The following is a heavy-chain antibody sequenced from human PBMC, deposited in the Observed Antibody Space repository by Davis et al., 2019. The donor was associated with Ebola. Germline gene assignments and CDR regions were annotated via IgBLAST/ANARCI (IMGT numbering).Heavy chain of an antibody. Sequence: PSETLSLTCTVSGASISSYYWSWIRQPAGKGLEWIGRFYNSGSTYYNTSLHLRVTISVDTSKNQFSLKMNSVTAADTAVYYCARGAYWNYDSWGQGTLVTVSS. CDR3: ARGAYWNYDS. V-gene: IGHV4-4*07. D-gene: IGHD1-1*01. CDR1: GASISSYY. J-gene: IGHJ5*01. CDR2: FYNSGST.